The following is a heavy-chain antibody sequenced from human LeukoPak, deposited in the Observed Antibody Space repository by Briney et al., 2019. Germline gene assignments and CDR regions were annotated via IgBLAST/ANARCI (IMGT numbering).Heavy chain of an antibody. D-gene: IGHD7-27*01. Sequence: QPVGSLRLSCAASGFSFSTYGMLWVRQAPGKGLEWVAVILYDGRDKYYADSVKGRFTISRDNSKNTLYLQMNSLRAEDTAVYYCARGGRTGERLLDAFDIWGRGTMVTVSS. J-gene: IGHJ3*02. CDR2: ILYDGRDK. CDR1: GFSFSTYG. V-gene: IGHV3-33*05. CDR3: ARGGRTGERLLDAFDI.